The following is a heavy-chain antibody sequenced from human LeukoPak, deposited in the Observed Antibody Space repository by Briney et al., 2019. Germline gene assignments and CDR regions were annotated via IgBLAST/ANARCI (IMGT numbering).Heavy chain of an antibody. CDR1: GGSMTSNTYY. J-gene: IGHJ4*02. D-gene: IGHD3-10*01. V-gene: IGHV4-39*07. CDR2: IYYSGST. Sequence: SETLSLTCTVSGGSMTSNTYYWGWIRQPPGTGLEWIGSIYYSGSTYYNSSLKSRVTISVDTSKNQFSLKLSSVTAADTAVYYCARCGGGGSGSYYNVLDYWGQGTLVTVSS. CDR3: ARCGGGGSGSYYNVLDY.